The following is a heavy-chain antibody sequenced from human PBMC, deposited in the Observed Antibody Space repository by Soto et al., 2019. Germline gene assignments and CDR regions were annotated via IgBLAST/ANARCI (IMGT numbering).Heavy chain of an antibody. CDR2: ISPNNGRT. V-gene: IGHV1-18*01. D-gene: IGHD2-15*01. CDR1: GYIFTRSG. J-gene: IGHJ4*02. Sequence: QVQVVQSGAEVKKPGASVKVSCKASGYIFTRSGISWVRQAPGQGLEWMGWISPNNGRTNYVQKFQGRVTMTTDTSTSTAYMELRSLRSDDTAVYYCARTPMVVVVAATPTDYWGQGTLVTVSS. CDR3: ARTPMVVVVAATPTDY.